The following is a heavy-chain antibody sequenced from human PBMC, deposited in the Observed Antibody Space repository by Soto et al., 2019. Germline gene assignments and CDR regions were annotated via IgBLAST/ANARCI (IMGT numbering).Heavy chain of an antibody. J-gene: IGHJ4*02. CDR3: ARGPPFH. CDR1: GASISSGDYS. V-gene: IGHV4-30-2*01. Sequence: LSLTCAVSGASISSGDYSWTWIRQPPGRGLEWIGYIYHSGNTYYNPSLKSRVTISVDRSKNQFSLKLSSVTAADTAVYYCARGPPFHWGQGTLVTVSS. D-gene: IGHD3-16*01. CDR2: IYHSGNT.